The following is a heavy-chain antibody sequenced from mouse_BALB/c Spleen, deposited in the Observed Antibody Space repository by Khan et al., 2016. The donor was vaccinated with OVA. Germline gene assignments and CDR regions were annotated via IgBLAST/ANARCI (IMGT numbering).Heavy chain of an antibody. CDR1: GYSFTDYN. Sequence: VQLQQPGPELEKPGVSVKISCKASGYSFTDYNVNWVKQSNGKSLEWIGNIDTYYDGISYNEKFKDKATLTVDKSASTAYMQLKSLTSEDSAVYSCARILLRPGYYAMDYWGQGTSVTVSS. CDR3: ARILLRPGYYAMDY. J-gene: IGHJ4*01. V-gene: IGHV1-39*01. CDR2: IDTYYDGI. D-gene: IGHD1-2*01.